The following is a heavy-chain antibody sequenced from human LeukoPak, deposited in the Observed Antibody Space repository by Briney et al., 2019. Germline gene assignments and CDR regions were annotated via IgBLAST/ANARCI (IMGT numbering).Heavy chain of an antibody. CDR1: GFTFGSYA. V-gene: IGHV3-23*01. J-gene: IGHJ4*02. CDR3: AKTTTGYSSGRYPAWPIDY. D-gene: IGHD2-15*01. CDR2: IFGSGGSA. Sequence: GGSLRLSCAASGFTFGSYAMYWVRQAPGKGLEWVSGIFGSGGSAHYADSVKGRFTISRDNSRNTVYLQMDSLRAEDTAIYYCAKTTTGYSSGRYPAWPIDYWGQGTLVTVSS.